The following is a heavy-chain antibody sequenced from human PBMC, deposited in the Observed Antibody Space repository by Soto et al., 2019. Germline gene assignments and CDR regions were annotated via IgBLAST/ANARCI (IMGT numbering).Heavy chain of an antibody. CDR2: IIPIFGTA. V-gene: IGHV1-69*13. CDR1: GGTFSSYA. Sequence: SVEVSCKASGGTFSSYAISWVRQAPGQGLEWMGGIIPIFGTANYAQKFQGRVTITADDSTSTAYMELRSLRSEDPAVHYCARDKHGLHVYYYSGMDVCGQRTTVTVS. CDR3: ARDKHGLHVYYYSGMDV. D-gene: IGHD5-12*01. J-gene: IGHJ6*02.